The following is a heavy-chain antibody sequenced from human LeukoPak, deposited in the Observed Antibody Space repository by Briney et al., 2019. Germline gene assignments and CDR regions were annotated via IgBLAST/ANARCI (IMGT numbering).Heavy chain of an antibody. Sequence: GGSLRLSCAASGFTFSSYAMSWVRQAPGKGLEWVSVIYSSGSTYYADSVKGRFTISRDNSKNTLYLQMNSLRAEDTAVYYCARGLPNYYGMDVWGQGTTVTVSS. V-gene: IGHV3-66*01. J-gene: IGHJ6*02. CDR1: GFTFSSYA. CDR3: ARGLPNYYGMDV. CDR2: IYSSGST.